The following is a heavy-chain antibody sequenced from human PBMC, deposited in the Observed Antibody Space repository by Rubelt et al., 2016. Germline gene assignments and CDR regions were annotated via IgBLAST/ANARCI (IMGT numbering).Heavy chain of an antibody. D-gene: IGHD4-11*01. Sequence: QVQLVESGGGVVQPGRSLRLSCAASGFTFSSYAMHWVRQAPGKGLEWVAVISYDGSNKYYADSVKGLFTISRDNSKNTLYLQMNSLRAEDTAVYYCARAGVTTADAFDIWGQGTMVTVSS. CDR3: ARAGVTTADAFDI. J-gene: IGHJ3*02. CDR2: ISYDGSNK. CDR1: GFTFSSYA. V-gene: IGHV3-30*04.